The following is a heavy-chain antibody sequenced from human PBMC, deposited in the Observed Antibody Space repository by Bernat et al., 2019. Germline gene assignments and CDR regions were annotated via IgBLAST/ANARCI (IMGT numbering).Heavy chain of an antibody. J-gene: IGHJ5*02. CDR2: IWYDGSNK. CDR1: GFTFSSYD. Sequence: QVQLVESGGGVVQPGRSLRLSCAASGFTFSSYDMHWVRQAPGKGLEWVAVIWYDGSNKYYADSVKGRFTISRDNYKTTMYLQMNSLRAEDTAVYYCARDWVAVDGTRWYNWFDPWGQGTLVTVSS. V-gene: IGHV3-33*01. CDR3: ARDWVAVDGTRWYNWFDP. D-gene: IGHD6-19*01.